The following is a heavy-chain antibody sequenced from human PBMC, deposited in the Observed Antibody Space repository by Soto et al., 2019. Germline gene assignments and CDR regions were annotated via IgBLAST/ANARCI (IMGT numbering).Heavy chain of an antibody. CDR1: GGSISSYY. Sequence: SETLSLTCTVSGGSISSYYWSWIRQPPGKGLEWIGYIYYSGSTNYNPSLKSRVTISVDTSKNQFSLKLSSVTAADTAVYYCARVGSGYYGSGSYYLYYFDYWGQGTLVTVSS. CDR3: ARVGSGYYGSGSYYLYYFDY. V-gene: IGHV4-59*01. J-gene: IGHJ4*02. D-gene: IGHD3-10*01. CDR2: IYYSGST.